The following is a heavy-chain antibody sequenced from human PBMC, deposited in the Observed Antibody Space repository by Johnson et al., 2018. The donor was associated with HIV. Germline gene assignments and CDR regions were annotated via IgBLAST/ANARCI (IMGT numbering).Heavy chain of an antibody. D-gene: IGHD3-10*01. Sequence: QVQLVESGGGVVQPGRSLRLSCAASGFTFSSYGMHWVRQAPGKGLEWVAVISYDGSNKYYADSVKGRFTISRDNSKNTLYLQMNSLRAEDTAVYYCAKEGEGYYGSGSLGFDAFDIWGQG. CDR2: ISYDGSNK. J-gene: IGHJ3*02. CDR1: GFTFSSYG. CDR3: AKEGEGYYGSGSLGFDAFDI. V-gene: IGHV3-30*18.